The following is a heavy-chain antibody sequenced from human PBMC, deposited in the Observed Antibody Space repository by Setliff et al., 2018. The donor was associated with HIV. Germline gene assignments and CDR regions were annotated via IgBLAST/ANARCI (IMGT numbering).Heavy chain of an antibody. CDR1: DYSISNNYY. Sequence: SETLSLTCTVSDYSISNNYYWGWIRQPPGKGLEWIGSIYDSENTYYNPSLKSRITISVDTSKNQFSLKLNSVTAADTAVYYCVREPDYWGQGTLVTVSS. V-gene: IGHV4-38-2*02. CDR2: IYDSENT. CDR3: VREPDY. J-gene: IGHJ4*02.